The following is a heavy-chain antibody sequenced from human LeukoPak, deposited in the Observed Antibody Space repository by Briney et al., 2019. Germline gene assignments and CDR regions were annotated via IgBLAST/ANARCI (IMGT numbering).Heavy chain of an antibody. CDR1: GFTFSDVW. D-gene: IGHD3-22*01. CDR3: ARDPKLEPLYYYDSSGYYPGDY. CDR2: IRQDGSEG. Sequence: GGSLRLSCEASGFTFSDVWMTWVRQAPGKGLEWVANIRQDGSEGNYVDSVKGRFTVSRDNAKNSLYLQMNSLRAEDTAVYYCARDPKLEPLYYYDSSGYYPGDYWGQGTLVTVSS. V-gene: IGHV3-7*01. J-gene: IGHJ4*02.